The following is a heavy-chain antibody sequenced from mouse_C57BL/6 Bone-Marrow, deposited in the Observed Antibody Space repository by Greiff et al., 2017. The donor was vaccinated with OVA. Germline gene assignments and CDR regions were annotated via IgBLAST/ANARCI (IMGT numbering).Heavy chain of an antibody. CDR1: GFTFNTYA. J-gene: IGHJ1*03. CDR2: IRSNSSNYAT. V-gene: IGHV10-3*01. Sequence: EVKVVESGGGLVQPKGSLKLSCAASGFTFNTYAMHWVRQAPGKGLEWVARIRSNSSNYATYYADSVKDRFTISRDDSQSMLYLQMNNLKTEDTAMYYCVRDLYYYGSSYVGYFDVWGTGTTVTVSS. D-gene: IGHD1-1*01. CDR3: VRDLYYYGSSYVGYFDV.